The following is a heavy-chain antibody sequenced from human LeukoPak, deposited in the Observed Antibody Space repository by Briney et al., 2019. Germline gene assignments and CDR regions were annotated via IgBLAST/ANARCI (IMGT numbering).Heavy chain of an antibody. J-gene: IGHJ4*02. Sequence: GASVTVSCKASGYTFTGYYIHWVRQAPGQGLEWMGWISAYNGNTNYAQKLQGRVTITTDTSTSTAYMELRSLRSDDTAVYYCARVNSGSYYGYWGQGTLVTVSS. CDR3: ARVNSGSYYGY. D-gene: IGHD1-26*01. CDR1: GYTFTGYY. CDR2: ISAYNGNT. V-gene: IGHV1-18*04.